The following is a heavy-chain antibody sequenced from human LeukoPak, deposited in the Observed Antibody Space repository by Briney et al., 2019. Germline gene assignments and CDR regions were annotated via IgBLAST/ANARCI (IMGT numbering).Heavy chain of an antibody. CDR1: GGSISSSSYY. CDR2: IYYSGST. Sequence: SETLSLTCTVSGGSISSSSYYWGWIRQPPGKGLEWIGSIYYSGSTYYNPSLKSRVTISVDTSKNQFSLKLSSVTAADTAVYYCARLVGYCSSTSCYPDDAFDIWGQGTMVTVSS. D-gene: IGHD2-2*01. CDR3: ARLVGYCSSTSCYPDDAFDI. J-gene: IGHJ3*02. V-gene: IGHV4-39*01.